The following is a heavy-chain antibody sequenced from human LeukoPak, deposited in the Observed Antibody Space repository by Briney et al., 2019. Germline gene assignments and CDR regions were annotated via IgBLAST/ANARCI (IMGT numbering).Heavy chain of an antibody. V-gene: IGHV1-2*04. CDR1: GYTFTGYY. CDR2: INPNSGGT. J-gene: IGHJ4*02. D-gene: IGHD1-26*01. Sequence: VASVKVSCKASGYTFTGYYMHWVRQAPGQGLEWMGWINPNSGGTNYAQKFQGWVTMTRDTSISTAYMELSRLRSDDTAVYYCARDRGSGSYYYIDYWGQGTLVTVSS. CDR3: ARDRGSGSYYYIDY.